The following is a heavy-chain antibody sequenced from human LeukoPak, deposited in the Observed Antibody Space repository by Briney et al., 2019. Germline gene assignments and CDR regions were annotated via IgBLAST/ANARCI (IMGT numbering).Heavy chain of an antibody. CDR1: GFTFSSYA. V-gene: IGHV3-23*01. J-gene: IGHJ4*02. CDR3: AKDLPYCSGDCYSNLTPDY. Sequence: GGSLRLSCAASGFTFSSYAMSWVRQAPGKGLEWVSAISGSGGSTYYADSVKGRFTISRDNSKNTLYLQMNSLRAEDTAVYYCAKDLPYCSGDCYSNLTPDYWGQGTLVTVS. D-gene: IGHD2-21*02. CDR2: ISGSGGST.